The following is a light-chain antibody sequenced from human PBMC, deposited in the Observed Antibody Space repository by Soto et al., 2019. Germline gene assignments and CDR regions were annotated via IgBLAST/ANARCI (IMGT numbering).Light chain of an antibody. CDR3: SSYAGSNTFV. CDR1: SSDVGGYDS. V-gene: IGLV2-8*01. CDR2: DVD. J-gene: IGLJ1*01. Sequence: QSVLTQPPSASGSPGQSVTISCSGTSSDVGGYDSVSWYQHHPGKVPKLIIFDVDKWPSGVPDRFSGFKSGNTASLTVSGLRAEDEADYYRSSYAGSNTFVFGTGTKVTVL.